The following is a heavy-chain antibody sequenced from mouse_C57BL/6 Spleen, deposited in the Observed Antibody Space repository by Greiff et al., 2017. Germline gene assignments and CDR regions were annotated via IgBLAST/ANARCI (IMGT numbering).Heavy chain of an antibody. J-gene: IGHJ2*01. Sequence: VQLQQSGAELVMPGASVKLSCKASGYTFTSYWMHWVKQRPGQGLEWIGEIDPSDSYTNYNQKFKGKSTLTVDKSSSTAYMQLSSLTSEDSAVYYCARASSYYFDYWGQGTTLTVSS. CDR2: IDPSDSYT. D-gene: IGHD3-1*01. V-gene: IGHV1-69*01. CDR3: ARASSYYFDY. CDR1: GYTFTSYW.